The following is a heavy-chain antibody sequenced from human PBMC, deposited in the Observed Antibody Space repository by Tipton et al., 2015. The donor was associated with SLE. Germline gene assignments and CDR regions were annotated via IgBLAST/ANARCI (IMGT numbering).Heavy chain of an antibody. V-gene: IGHV4-59*01. J-gene: IGHJ4*02. CDR3: ARGGYDFWTAHFDY. D-gene: IGHD3-3*01. Sequence: TLSLTCSVSGGSIRTYYWSWVRQTPGKGLEWIGYMYYSGITNYNPSLYSRVSISVDTSRNQFSLKMNSVTAADTAIYYCARGGYDFWTAHFDYWGQGTPVTVSS. CDR1: GGSIRTYY. CDR2: MYYSGIT.